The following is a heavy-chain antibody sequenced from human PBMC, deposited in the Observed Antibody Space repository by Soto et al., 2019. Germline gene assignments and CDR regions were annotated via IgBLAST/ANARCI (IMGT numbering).Heavy chain of an antibody. CDR3: ARAAGYSSSWAEFDY. CDR2: IYYSGST. V-gene: IGHV4-59*01. J-gene: IGHJ4*02. CDR1: GGSISSYY. D-gene: IGHD6-13*01. Sequence: QVQLQESGPGLVKPSETLSLTCTVSGGSISSYYWSWIRQPPGKGLEWIGYIYYSGSTNYNPSLKSRVTISVDTSKNQFSLKLSSVTAADTAVYCCARAAGYSSSWAEFDYWGQGTLVTVSS.